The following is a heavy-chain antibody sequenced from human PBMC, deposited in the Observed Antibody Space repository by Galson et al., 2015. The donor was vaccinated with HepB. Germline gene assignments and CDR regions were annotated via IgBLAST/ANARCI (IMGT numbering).Heavy chain of an antibody. CDR2: ISYDGSNK. V-gene: IGHV3-30*18. J-gene: IGHJ4*02. CDR1: GFTFSSYG. Sequence: SLRLSCAASGFTFSSYGMHWVRQAPGKGLEWVAVISYDGSNKYYADSVKGRFTISRDNSKNTLYLQMNSLRAEDTAVYYCAKDRADLAGTSPFDYWGQGTLVTVSS. D-gene: IGHD6-19*01. CDR3: AKDRADLAGTSPFDY.